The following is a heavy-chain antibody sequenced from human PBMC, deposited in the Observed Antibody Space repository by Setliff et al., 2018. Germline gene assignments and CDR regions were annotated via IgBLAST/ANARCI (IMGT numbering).Heavy chain of an antibody. J-gene: IGHJ1*01. CDR2: ISSTITST. CDR1: GFTFSSSA. Sequence: GGSLRLSCAASGFTFSSSAMAWVRQAPGKGLEWVSAISSTITSTYYADSVKGRSTISRDNSKNQFSLRVTSVTAADTAVYYCASNDLWTGYEWGPGKLVTVSS. V-gene: IGHV3-23*01. CDR3: ASNDLWTGYE. D-gene: IGHD3-3*01.